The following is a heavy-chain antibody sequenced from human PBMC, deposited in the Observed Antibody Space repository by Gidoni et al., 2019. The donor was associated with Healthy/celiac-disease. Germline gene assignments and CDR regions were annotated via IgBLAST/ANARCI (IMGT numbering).Heavy chain of an antibody. CDR1: GFTFSSYA. D-gene: IGHD3-9*01. J-gene: IGHJ6*02. V-gene: IGHV3-23*01. CDR3: AKPPPSLTHYGMDV. CDR2: ISGSGGST. Sequence: EVQLLESGGGLVQPGGSLRLSCAASGFTFSSYAMIWVRQAPGKVLEWVSAISGSGGSTYYADSVKGRFTISRDNSKNTLYLQMNSLRAEDTAVYYCAKPPPSLTHYGMDVWGQGTTVTVSS.